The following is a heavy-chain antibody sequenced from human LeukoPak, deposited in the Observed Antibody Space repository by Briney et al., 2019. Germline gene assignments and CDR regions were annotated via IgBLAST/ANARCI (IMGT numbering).Heavy chain of an antibody. J-gene: IGHJ4*02. V-gene: IGHV3-23*01. CDR2: ITTSGGAS. D-gene: IGHD4-17*01. CDR3: AKGTAVTTFFDS. CDR1: GFTFSDYA. Sequence: PGGSLRLPCAASGFTFSDYALNWVRQAPGKGLEWVSFITTSGGASYYADSVKGRFTVSRDNSKNTLFLQMSGLRAEDTAVYYCAKGTAVTTFFDSWGQGALVAVSS.